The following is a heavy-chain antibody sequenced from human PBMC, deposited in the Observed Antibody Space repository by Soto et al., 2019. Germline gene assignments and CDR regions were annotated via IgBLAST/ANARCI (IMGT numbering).Heavy chain of an antibody. CDR1: GGSISSYY. V-gene: IGHV4-59*01. CDR2: IYYSGST. Sequence: QVQLQESGPGLVKPSETLSLTCTVSGGSISSYYWSWLRQPPGKGLEWIGYIYYSGSTNYNPSLRSRVTISVDTSKNQFSLKLSSVTAADTAVYYCARGRGFGELLFPRYYYYMDVWGKGTTVTVSS. D-gene: IGHD3-10*01. J-gene: IGHJ6*03. CDR3: ARGRGFGELLFPRYYYYMDV.